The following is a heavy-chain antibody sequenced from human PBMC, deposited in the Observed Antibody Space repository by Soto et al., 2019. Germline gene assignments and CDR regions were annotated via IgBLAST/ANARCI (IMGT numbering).Heavy chain of an antibody. Sequence: EVQLLESGGGLVQPGGSLRLSCAASGFTFSSYDMHWVRQATGKGLEWVSAIGTAGDTYYPGSVKGRFTISRENAKNSLYLQMNSLRAEDTAVYYCARGSSSSPTFDYWGQGTLVTVSS. J-gene: IGHJ4*02. V-gene: IGHV3-13*01. CDR2: IGTAGDT. D-gene: IGHD6-6*01. CDR3: ARGSSSSPTFDY. CDR1: GFTFSSYD.